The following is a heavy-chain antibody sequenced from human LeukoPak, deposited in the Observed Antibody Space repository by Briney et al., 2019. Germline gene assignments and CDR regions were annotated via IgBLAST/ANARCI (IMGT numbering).Heavy chain of an antibody. J-gene: IGHJ6*03. Sequence: SETLSLTCTVSGGSISSYYWSWIRQPPGKGLEWIGYIYYSGSTNYNPSLKSRVTISVDTSKNQFSLKLSSVTAADTAVYYCARGYSNYDYYMDVWGKGTTVTVSS. CDR2: IYYSGST. CDR1: GGSISSYY. CDR3: ARGYSNYDYYMDV. V-gene: IGHV4-59*01. D-gene: IGHD4-11*01.